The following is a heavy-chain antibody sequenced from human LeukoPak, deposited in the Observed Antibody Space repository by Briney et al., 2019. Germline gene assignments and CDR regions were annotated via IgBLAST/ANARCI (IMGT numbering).Heavy chain of an antibody. J-gene: IGHJ6*02. Sequence: GGSLRLSCAASGFTFSSYGMHWVRQAPGKGLEWVAVIWYDGSNKYYADSVKGRFTISRDNSKNTLYLQMNSLRAEDTAVYYCAREARIAVAGLDYYGMDVWGQGTTVTVSS. CDR3: AREARIAVAGLDYYGMDV. V-gene: IGHV3-30*19. D-gene: IGHD6-19*01. CDR2: IWYDGSNK. CDR1: GFTFSSYG.